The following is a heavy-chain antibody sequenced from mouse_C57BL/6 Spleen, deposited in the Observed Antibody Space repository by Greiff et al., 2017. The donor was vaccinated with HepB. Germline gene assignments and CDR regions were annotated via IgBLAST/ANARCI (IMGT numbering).Heavy chain of an antibody. Sequence: VQLQQSGPELVKPGASVKISCKASGYSFTGYYMNWVKQSPEKSLEWIGEINPSTGGTTYNQKFKAKATLTVDKSSSTAYMQLKSLTSEDSAVYYCARTREGIDYWGQGTTLTVSS. V-gene: IGHV1-42*01. CDR1: GYSFTGYY. J-gene: IGHJ2*01. CDR2: INPSTGGT. CDR3: ARTREGIDY.